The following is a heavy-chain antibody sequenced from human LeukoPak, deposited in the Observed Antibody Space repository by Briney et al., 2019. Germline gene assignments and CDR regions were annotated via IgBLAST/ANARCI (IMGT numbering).Heavy chain of an antibody. CDR2: ITSKTDGGTT. CDR1: GFTFSNAW. Sequence: GGSLRLSCAASGFTFSNAWMSWVRQAPGKGLEWVGRITSKTDGGTTDYVAPVKGRFTISRDDAKNTLYLQMNSLKTDDTAVYYCTTDLRYCDRTGFAFDVWGQGTLVTVSS. CDR3: TTDLRYCDRTGFAFDV. D-gene: IGHD3-9*01. J-gene: IGHJ3*01. V-gene: IGHV3-15*01.